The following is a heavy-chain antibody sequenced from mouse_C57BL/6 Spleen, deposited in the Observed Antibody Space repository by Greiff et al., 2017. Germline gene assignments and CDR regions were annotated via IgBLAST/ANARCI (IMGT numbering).Heavy chain of an antibody. V-gene: IGHV6-3*01. Sequence: EVQGVESGGGLVQPGGSMKLSCVASGFTFSNYWMNWVRQSPEKGLEWVAQIRLKSDNYATHYAESVKGRFTISRDDSKSSVYLQMNNLRAEDTGIYYCTAWDFAYWGQGTLVTVSA. CDR1: GFTFSNYW. D-gene: IGHD4-1*01. CDR2: IRLKSDNYAT. CDR3: TAWDFAY. J-gene: IGHJ3*01.